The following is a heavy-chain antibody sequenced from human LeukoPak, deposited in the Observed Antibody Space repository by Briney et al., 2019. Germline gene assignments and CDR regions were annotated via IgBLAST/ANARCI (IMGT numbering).Heavy chain of an antibody. V-gene: IGHV1-2*02. D-gene: IGHD3-10*01. CDR3: ARATMLRGVIITARFDP. CDR1: GNTFTDYY. J-gene: IGHJ5*02. CDR2: INPHSGGT. Sequence: ASVKVSCKASGNTFTDYYMHWVRQAPGQGLEWMGWINPHSGGTKYAQKFQGRVTMTRDTSISTAYMEQSSLRSDDTAVYYCARATMLRGVIITARFDPWGQGTLVTVSS.